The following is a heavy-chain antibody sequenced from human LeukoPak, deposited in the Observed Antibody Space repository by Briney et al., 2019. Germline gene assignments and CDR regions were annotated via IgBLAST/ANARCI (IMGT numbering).Heavy chain of an antibody. CDR3: VRFGVNYDMDV. D-gene: IGHD3-16*01. J-gene: IGHJ6*02. V-gene: IGHV4-59*01. Sequence: SETLSLTCSVSGGSISGYYWTWVRQPPGKGLEWIGQIHYSGRADYNPSLKSRITMSVDTSRNQISLKLSSVTAADTAIYYCVRFGVNYDMDVWGQGTRSPSS. CDR2: IHYSGRA. CDR1: GGSISGYY.